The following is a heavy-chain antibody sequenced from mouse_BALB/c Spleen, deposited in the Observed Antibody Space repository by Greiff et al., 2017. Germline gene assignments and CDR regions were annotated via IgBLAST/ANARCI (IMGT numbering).Heavy chain of an antibody. CDR3: ARGAYGYDFDY. Sequence: EVQVVESGGGLVQPGGSLKLSCAASGFTFSSYGMSWVRQTPDKRLELVATINSNGGSTYYPDSVKGRFTISRDNAKNTLYLQMSSLKSEDTAMYYCARGAYGYDFDYWGQGTTLTVSS. CDR1: GFTFSSYG. D-gene: IGHD2-2*01. J-gene: IGHJ2*01. CDR2: INSNGGST. V-gene: IGHV5-6-3*01.